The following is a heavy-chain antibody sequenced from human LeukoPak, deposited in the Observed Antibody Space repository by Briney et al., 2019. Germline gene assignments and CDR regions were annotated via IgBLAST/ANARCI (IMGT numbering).Heavy chain of an antibody. V-gene: IGHV3-23*01. CDR1: GFTFSNYA. D-gene: IGHD3-9*01. CDR3: AKWGDYDVLTGYYVSDY. CDR2: IAGSGGNI. J-gene: IGHJ4*02. Sequence: GSLRLSCAASGFTFSNYAMSWVRQAPGKGLEWVSAIAGSGGNIYYADSVKGRFTISRDNSKNTVFLQMNSLRAEDTAVYYCAKWGDYDVLTGYYVSDYWGQGTLVTVSS.